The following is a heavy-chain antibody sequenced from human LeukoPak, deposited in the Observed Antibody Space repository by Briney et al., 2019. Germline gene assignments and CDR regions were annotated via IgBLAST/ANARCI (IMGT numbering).Heavy chain of an antibody. CDR3: ARAVGSGSYSAFDI. V-gene: IGHV4-59*01. CDR2: IYYSGST. J-gene: IGHJ3*02. CDR1: GGSISSYY. D-gene: IGHD1-26*01. Sequence: SETLSLTCTVPGGSISSYYWSWIRQPPGKGLEWIGYIYYSGSTNYNPSLKSRVTISVDTSKNQFSLKLSSVTAADTAVYYCARAVGSGSYSAFDIWGQGTMVTVSS.